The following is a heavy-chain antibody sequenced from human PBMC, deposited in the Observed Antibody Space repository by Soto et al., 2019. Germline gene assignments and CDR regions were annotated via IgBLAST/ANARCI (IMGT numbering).Heavy chain of an antibody. Sequence: SETLSLTCSVSGGSISSVGHYWTWIRQQPGKGLEWIGYIYYSGSTDYNPSLKSRVTISVDRSKNQFSLNLSSVTAADTAIYYCARGSGGYDSSTRYGLDVWGQGTTVTVSS. CDR1: GGSISSVGHY. D-gene: IGHD6-25*01. CDR2: IYYSGST. V-gene: IGHV4-31*03. J-gene: IGHJ6*02. CDR3: ARGSGGYDSSTRYGLDV.